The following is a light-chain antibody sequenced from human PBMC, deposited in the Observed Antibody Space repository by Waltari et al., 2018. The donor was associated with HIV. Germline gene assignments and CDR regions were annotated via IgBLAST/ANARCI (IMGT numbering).Light chain of an antibody. CDR3: QRLNSYRFT. V-gene: IGKV1-9*01. Sequence: DSQLTQSPSFLSASVGDRVTITCRASQGISSYLAWYQQKPGKAPKLLIYTASIWQSGVPSRFSGSGSETEFTLTISSLQPEDFATYYCQRLNSYRFTFGPGTKVDIK. CDR1: QGISSY. J-gene: IGKJ3*01. CDR2: TAS.